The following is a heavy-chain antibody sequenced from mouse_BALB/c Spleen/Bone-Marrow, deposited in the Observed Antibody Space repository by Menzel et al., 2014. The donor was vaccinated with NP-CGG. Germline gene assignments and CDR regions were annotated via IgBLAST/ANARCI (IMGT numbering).Heavy chain of an antibody. J-gene: IGHJ3*01. D-gene: IGHD2-10*02. CDR2: SRNRAKYYTT. CDR3: ARDVGYGNYFVY. V-gene: IGHV7-1*02. CDR1: GFTFSDFY. Sequence: EVKLVDSGGGLVQPGDSLRLSCATSGFTFSDFYMDWVRQPPGKRLEWIATSRNRAKYYTTEYSASVKGRFIVSRDTSQSVLYLQMNALRAEDTAIYYCARDVGYGNYFVYWGQGTLVTVSA.